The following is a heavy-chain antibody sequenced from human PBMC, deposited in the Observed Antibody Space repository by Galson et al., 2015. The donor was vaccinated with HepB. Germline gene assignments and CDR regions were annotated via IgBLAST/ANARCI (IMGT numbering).Heavy chain of an antibody. CDR3: ARDRDMVVVTAIFEPFYFHY. CDR2: ISYDGSNT. CDR1: EFTFRIYG. D-gene: IGHD2-21*02. Sequence: SLRLSCAASEFTFRIYGMHWVRQAPGKGLEWVAVISYDGSNTYYAESVKGRFTISRDNSKNTLYLQMNSLRAEDTAVYYCARDRDMVVVTAIFEPFYFHYWGQGTLVTVSS. J-gene: IGHJ4*02. V-gene: IGHV3-30*03.